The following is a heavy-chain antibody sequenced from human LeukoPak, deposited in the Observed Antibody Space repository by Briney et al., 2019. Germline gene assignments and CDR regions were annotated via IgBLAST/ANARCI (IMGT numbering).Heavy chain of an antibody. V-gene: IGHV4-39*07. CDR3: ARGYGDPDHSFDY. CDR1: GGSISSSSYY. CDR2: IYYSGST. Sequence: PSESLSLTCTVSGGSISSSSYYWGWVRQPPRRWLEWIGSIYYSGSTYYNPSLKSRVTISVDTSKNQFSLKLSSVTAADTAVYYCARGYGDPDHSFDYWGQGTLVTVSS. D-gene: IGHD4-17*01. J-gene: IGHJ4*02.